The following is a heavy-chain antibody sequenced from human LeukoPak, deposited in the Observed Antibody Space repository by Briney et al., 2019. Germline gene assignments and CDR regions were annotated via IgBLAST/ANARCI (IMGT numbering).Heavy chain of an antibody. CDR1: GYSISSGYF. J-gene: IGHJ4*02. CDR2: IYRSGST. CDR3: ATGYSSAWTSDFDY. Sequence: SETLSLTCTVSGYSISSGYFWDWIRQPPGKGLEWIGTIYRSGSTYYNPSLKSRVTISRDTSKNQFSLKLSSVTAADTAVYYCATGYSSAWTSDFDYWGQGTLVTVSS. D-gene: IGHD6-19*01. V-gene: IGHV4-38-2*02.